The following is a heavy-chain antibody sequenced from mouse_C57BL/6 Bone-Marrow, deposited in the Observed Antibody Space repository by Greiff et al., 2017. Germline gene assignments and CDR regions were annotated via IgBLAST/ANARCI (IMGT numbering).Heavy chain of an antibody. Sequence: QVQLQQSGAELVRPGASVKLSCKASGYTFTDYYINWVKQRPGQGLEWIARIYPGSGNTYYNEKFKGKATLTAEKSSSTAYMQLSSLTSEDSGVYICARDTYYGSSSYAMDYWGQGTSVTVSS. D-gene: IGHD1-1*01. J-gene: IGHJ4*01. V-gene: IGHV1-76*01. CDR1: GYTFTDYY. CDR2: IYPGSGNT. CDR3: ARDTYYGSSSYAMDY.